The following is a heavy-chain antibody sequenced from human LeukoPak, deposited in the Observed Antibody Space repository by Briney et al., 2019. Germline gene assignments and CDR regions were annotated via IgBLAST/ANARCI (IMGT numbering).Heavy chain of an antibody. D-gene: IGHD6-13*01. CDR2: IYHSGTT. V-gene: IGHV4-38-2*02. CDR1: DYSISSGYY. J-gene: IGHJ4*02. Sequence: SETLSLTCTVSDYSISSGYYWGWIRQPPGKGLEWIGSIYHSGTTSYNPSLESRVTISLDTSKNQFSLKLSSVTAADTAVYYCAREIAAGEGYYFDYWGQGTLVTVSS. CDR3: AREIAAGEGYYFDY.